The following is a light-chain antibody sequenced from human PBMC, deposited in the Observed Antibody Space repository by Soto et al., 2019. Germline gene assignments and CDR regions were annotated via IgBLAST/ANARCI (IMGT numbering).Light chain of an antibody. CDR1: SSDVGGYNY. CDR2: EVS. Sequence: QSALTQAASVSGSPGQSITISCTGTSSDVGGYNYVSWYQQHPGKAPKLMIYEVSNRPSGVSNRFSGSKSGNTASLTISGLQAEDEADYYCSSFTSSHTGVFGGGTKLTVL. J-gene: IGLJ3*02. V-gene: IGLV2-14*01. CDR3: SSFTSSHTGV.